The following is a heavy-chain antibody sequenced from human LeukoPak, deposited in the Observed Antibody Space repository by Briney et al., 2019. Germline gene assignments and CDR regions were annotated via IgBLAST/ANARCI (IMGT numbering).Heavy chain of an antibody. CDR2: ISYDGDNR. Sequence: GGSLRLSCAASGFTFSNYAIHWVRQAPGKGLEWVATISYDGDNRYYAESVKGRFTISRDNSKNTLYLQMNSLRAEDTAVYYCARGIAASWGYWGQGTLVTVSS. D-gene: IGHD6-13*01. CDR3: ARGIAASWGY. J-gene: IGHJ4*02. V-gene: IGHV3-30-3*01. CDR1: GFTFSNYA.